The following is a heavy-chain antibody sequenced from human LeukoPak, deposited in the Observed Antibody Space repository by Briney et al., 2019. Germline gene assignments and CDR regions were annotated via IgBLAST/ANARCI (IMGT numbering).Heavy chain of an antibody. Sequence: GGSLRLSCAASGFTFSSYGMHWVRQAPGKGLEWGAFIRYDGSNKYYADSVKGRFTISRDNSKNTLYLQMNSLRAEDTAVYYCAAYFRFLEWLSTPTFDYWGQGTLVTVSS. CDR1: GFTFSSYG. J-gene: IGHJ4*02. D-gene: IGHD3-3*01. CDR2: IRYDGSNK. V-gene: IGHV3-30*02. CDR3: AAYFRFLEWLSTPTFDY.